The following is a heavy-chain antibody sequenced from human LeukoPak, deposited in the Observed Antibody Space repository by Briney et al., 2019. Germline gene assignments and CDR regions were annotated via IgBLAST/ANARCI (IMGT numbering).Heavy chain of an antibody. CDR1: GYTFTNYG. V-gene: IGHV1-18*01. D-gene: IGHD6-13*01. CDR3: ARASTRAAATGYDP. Sequence: GASVKVSCRASGYTFTNYGITWVRQAPGQGLEWVSWISANNGDTNFARKFQGRVTMTTDASTSTAYFELRGLTSDDTAVYYCARASTRAAATGYDPWGQGSVVTVSS. CDR2: ISANNGDT. J-gene: IGHJ4*02.